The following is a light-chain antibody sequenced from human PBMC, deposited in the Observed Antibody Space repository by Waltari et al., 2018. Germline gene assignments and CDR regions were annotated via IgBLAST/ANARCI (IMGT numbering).Light chain of an antibody. V-gene: IGKV1-5*03. Sequence: DLQMTQSPSTLSASVGDRVTITCRASQNINTWLAWYPQKPGKVPKLLIYRASAVQSGVPSGFSGTGSGTEFTLTISSLQPDDFATYFCQQYSSLWTFGPGTKVEI. J-gene: IGKJ1*01. CDR1: QNINTW. CDR3: QQYSSLWT. CDR2: RAS.